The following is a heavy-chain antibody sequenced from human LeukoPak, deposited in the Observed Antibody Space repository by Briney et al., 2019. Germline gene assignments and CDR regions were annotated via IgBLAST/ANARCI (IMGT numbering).Heavy chain of an antibody. Sequence: SETLSLTCTLSGGSISSTSYYWGWLRQPPGKGLEWFVSIYYSWDTYYNPSLKSRVTISVDTSKNQFSLKLSSVTAADTAVYYCATTSYYYDSPDYWGQGTLVTVSS. D-gene: IGHD3-22*01. CDR1: GGSISSTSYY. CDR3: ATTSYYYDSPDY. CDR2: IYYSWDT. J-gene: IGHJ4*02. V-gene: IGHV4-39*01.